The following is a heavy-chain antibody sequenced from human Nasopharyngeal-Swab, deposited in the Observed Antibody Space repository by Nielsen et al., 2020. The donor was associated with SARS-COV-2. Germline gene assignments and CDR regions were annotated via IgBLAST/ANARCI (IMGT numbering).Heavy chain of an antibody. Sequence: GSLRLSCTVSGGSISSYYWSWIRQPPGKGLEWIGYIYYSGSTNYNPSLKSRVTISVDTSKNQFSLKLSSVTAADTAVYYCARDWVVVTAPDWFDPWGQGTLVTVSS. CDR1: GGSISSYY. CDR3: ARDWVVVTAPDWFDP. V-gene: IGHV4-59*01. CDR2: IYYSGST. J-gene: IGHJ5*02. D-gene: IGHD2-21*02.